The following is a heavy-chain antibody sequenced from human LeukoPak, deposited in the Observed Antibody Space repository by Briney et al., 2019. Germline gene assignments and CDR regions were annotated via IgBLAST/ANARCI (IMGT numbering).Heavy chain of an antibody. J-gene: IGHJ6*03. CDR2: ISTYNGNT. Sequence: ASVKVSCKASGYTFTSYGISWVRQAPGQGLEWMGWISTYNGNTNYAQKLQGRVSMTTDTSTSTAYMELRSLRSDDTAVYYCAREGGSYNTYYYYYYMDVWGKGTTVTVSS. D-gene: IGHD1-26*01. V-gene: IGHV1-18*01. CDR1: GYTFTSYG. CDR3: AREGGSYNTYYYYYYMDV.